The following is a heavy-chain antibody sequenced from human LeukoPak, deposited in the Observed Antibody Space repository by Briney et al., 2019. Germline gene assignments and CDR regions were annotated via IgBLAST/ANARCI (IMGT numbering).Heavy chain of an antibody. CDR1: GLSGYW. D-gene: IGHD6-19*01. CDR3: ARGTTGGVAGIFSHYFVY. CDR2: INKDGSGT. Sequence: GGSLRLSCAASGLSGYWLHWVHQAPAKRLVWISRINKDGSGTSYADTVRGRFNISRDNAKNTLYLQMNSLRAEDTAVYYCARGTTGGVAGIFSHYFVYWGQGALVTVSS. V-gene: IGHV3-74*01. J-gene: IGHJ4*02.